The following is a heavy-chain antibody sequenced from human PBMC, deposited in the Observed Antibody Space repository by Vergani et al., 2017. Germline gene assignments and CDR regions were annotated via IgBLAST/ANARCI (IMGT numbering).Heavy chain of an antibody. CDR1: GGTFSSYT. V-gene: IGHV1-69*02. CDR3: AGVFTYYVAFDI. D-gene: IGHD3-3*01. CDR2: IIPILGIA. Sequence: QVQLVQSGAEVKKPGSSVKVSCKASGGTFSSYTISWVRQAPGQGLEWMGRIIPILGIANYAQKFQGRVTITADKSTSTAYMELSSLRSEDTSVYYCAGVFTYYVAFDIWGQGTMVTVSS. J-gene: IGHJ3*02.